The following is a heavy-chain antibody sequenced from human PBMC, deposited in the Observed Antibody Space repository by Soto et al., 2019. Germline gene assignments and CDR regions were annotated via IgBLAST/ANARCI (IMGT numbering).Heavy chain of an antibody. CDR1: GFSFSDSK. Sequence: EVQLVESGGGLVKPGGSLRLSCVASGFSFSDSKTNWVRLAPGKGQEWVSYITASSSDVRYADSVTGRFTVARHNAKNPLDLQMNSQTVEDTVGYYWARDWWLTATDAWGQGTLVTVSS. J-gene: IGHJ5*02. CDR3: ARDWWLTATDA. V-gene: IGHV3-48*01. CDR2: ITASSSDV. D-gene: IGHD4-17*01.